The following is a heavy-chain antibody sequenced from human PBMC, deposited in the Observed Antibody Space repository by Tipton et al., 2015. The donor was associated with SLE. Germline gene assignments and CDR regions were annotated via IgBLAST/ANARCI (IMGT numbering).Heavy chain of an antibody. J-gene: IGHJ4*02. Sequence: TLSLTCTVSGGAISTFYWSWIRQSAGKGLEWIGRIYSSGRTNYNPSLKSRVTMSVDTSRKQFSLKLTSVIAADTAVYYCARTNGGGATFFDYWGQGTLVTVSS. CDR1: GGAISTFY. D-gene: IGHD7-27*01. CDR2: IYSSGRT. CDR3: ARTNGGGATFFDY. V-gene: IGHV4-4*07.